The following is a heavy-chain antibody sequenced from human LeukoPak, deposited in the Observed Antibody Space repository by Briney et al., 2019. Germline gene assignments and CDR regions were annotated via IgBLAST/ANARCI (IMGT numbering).Heavy chain of an antibody. CDR3: ARDHAVGWELPLNWFDP. J-gene: IGHJ5*02. CDR2: MNPNSGNT. CDR1: GYTFTSYD. D-gene: IGHD1-26*01. V-gene: IGHV1-8*02. Sequence: ASVKVSCKASGYTFTSYDINWLRQATGQRLEWMGWMNPNSGNTGYAQKFQGRVTMTTDTSTTTAYMELRSLRSDDTAVYYCARDHAVGWELPLNWFDPWGQGTLVTVSS.